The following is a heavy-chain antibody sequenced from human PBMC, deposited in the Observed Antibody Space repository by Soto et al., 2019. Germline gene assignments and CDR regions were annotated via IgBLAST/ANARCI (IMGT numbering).Heavy chain of an antibody. CDR3: ASSDYGDPDAFDI. V-gene: IGHV3-21*01. CDR1: GFTFSSYS. J-gene: IGHJ3*02. CDR2: ISSSSSYI. D-gene: IGHD4-17*01. Sequence: VQLVESGGGLVKPGGSLRLSCAASGFTFSSYSMNWVRQAPGKGLEWVSSISSSSSYIYYADSVKGRFTISRDNAKNSLYLQMNSLRAEDTAVYYCASSDYGDPDAFDIWGQGTMVTVSS.